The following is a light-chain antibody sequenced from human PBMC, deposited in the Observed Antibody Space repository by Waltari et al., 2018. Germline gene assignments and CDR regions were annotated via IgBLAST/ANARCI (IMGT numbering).Light chain of an antibody. J-gene: IGLJ3*02. V-gene: IGLV2-14*01. CDR1: SRDVGFYNY. Sequence: QSALTQPTSVSGSPGQSLTIPCTGTSRDVGFYNYVSWYQQYPGKVPQLLIYDVSARPSGVVSRFSGSKAGNTASLTISGLQADDEADYYCNSYTGSSSWVFGGGTKLTVL. CDR2: DVS. CDR3: NSYTGSSSWV.